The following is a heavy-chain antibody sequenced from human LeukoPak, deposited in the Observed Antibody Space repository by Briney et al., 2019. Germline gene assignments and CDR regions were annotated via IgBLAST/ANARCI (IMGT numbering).Heavy chain of an antibody. Sequence: ASVKVSCKASGYTFTSYAMHWVRQAPGQRLEWMGWINAGNGNIKYSQKFQGRVTITRDTSASTAYMELSSLRSEDTAVYYCARGHCSGGSCYVVFDYWGLGTLVTVSS. J-gene: IGHJ4*02. V-gene: IGHV1-3*01. CDR2: INAGNGNI. CDR1: GYTFTSYA. CDR3: ARGHCSGGSCYVVFDY. D-gene: IGHD2-15*01.